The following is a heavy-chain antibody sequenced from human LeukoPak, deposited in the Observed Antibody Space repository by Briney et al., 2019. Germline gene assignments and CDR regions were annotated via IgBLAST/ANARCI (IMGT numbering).Heavy chain of an antibody. J-gene: IGHJ6*02. D-gene: IGHD2-15*01. CDR2: IIPIFGTA. CDR1: GGTFSSYA. CDR3: ARSPRYCSGGSCPPGYYYYGMDV. Sequence: SVKVSCKASGGTFSSYAISWVRQAPGQGLEWMGGIIPIFGTANYAQKFQGRVTITADKSTSTAYMELSSLRSEDTAVYYCARSPRYCSGGSCPPGYYYYGMDVWGRGTTVTVSS. V-gene: IGHV1-69*06.